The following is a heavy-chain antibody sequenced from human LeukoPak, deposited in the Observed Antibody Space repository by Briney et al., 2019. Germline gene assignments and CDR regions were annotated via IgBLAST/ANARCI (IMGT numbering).Heavy chain of an antibody. Sequence: SETLSLTCAVYGGSFRGYYWSWIRQPPGKGLEWIGEINHSGSTNYNPSLKSQITISVDTSKNQFSLRLRSVTAADTAVYYWARGGIAVAVRDYWGQGTLVTVSA. J-gene: IGHJ4*02. D-gene: IGHD6-19*01. CDR2: INHSGST. V-gene: IGHV4-34*01. CDR1: GGSFRGYY. CDR3: ARGGIAVAVRDY.